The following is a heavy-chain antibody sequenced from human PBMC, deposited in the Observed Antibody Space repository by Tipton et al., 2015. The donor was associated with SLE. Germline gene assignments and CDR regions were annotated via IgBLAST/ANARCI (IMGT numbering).Heavy chain of an antibody. J-gene: IGHJ5*02. CDR1: GGSISSYY. CDR2: IYYSGNT. V-gene: IGHV4-59*12. Sequence: TLSLTCTVSGGSISSYYWGWIRQPPGKGLEWIGNIYYSGNTNYNPSLKSRVTISIDTSKNDFSLKLTSVTAADTAVYYCSRIYCSGGSCYFGGWFDPWGQGTLVTVSS. D-gene: IGHD2-15*01. CDR3: SRIYCSGGSCYFGGWFDP.